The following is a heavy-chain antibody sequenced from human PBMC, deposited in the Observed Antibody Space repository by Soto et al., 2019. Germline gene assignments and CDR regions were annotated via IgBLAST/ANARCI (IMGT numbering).Heavy chain of an antibody. V-gene: IGHV1-18*01. Sequence: ASVKVSCKASGYTFTRFGISWVRQAPGQGLEWLGCISGYNGNTKYAEKVQGRVTMTADSSTNTAYLEMRNLRSDDTAVYYCAGDSPIFGVVLIRYRGQGTLVTVSS. CDR2: ISGYNGNT. D-gene: IGHD3-3*01. CDR3: AGDSPIFGVVLIRY. CDR1: GYTFTRFG. J-gene: IGHJ1*01.